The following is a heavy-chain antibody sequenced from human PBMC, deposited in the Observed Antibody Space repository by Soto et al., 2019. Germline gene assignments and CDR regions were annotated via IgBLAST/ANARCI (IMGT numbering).Heavy chain of an antibody. V-gene: IGHV1-18*01. D-gene: IGHD2-15*01. J-gene: IGHJ6*02. CDR1: GFTFTSYG. Sequence: QVHLVQSGAEVKKPGASVKVSCKASGFTFTSYGISXXXXXXXXGLEWMGWIRAYNGNPNYAHKFQGRVTMTTDTXXXXXXXXXXXXXXXXXAVYXCXXXXDXLLFGFFNGMDVWGQGTTVTVSS. CDR2: IRAYNGNP. CDR3: XXXXDXLLFGFFNGMDV.